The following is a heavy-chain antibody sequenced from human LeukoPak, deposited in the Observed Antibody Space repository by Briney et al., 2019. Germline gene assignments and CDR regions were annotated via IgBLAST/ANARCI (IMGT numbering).Heavy chain of an antibody. V-gene: IGHV3-48*03. CDR1: GFTFGSYD. CDR3: ARDNYDSSTPYYFDY. CDR2: ISSSGTTI. D-gene: IGHD3-22*01. J-gene: IGHJ4*02. Sequence: AGSLRLSCAASGFTFGSYDMNWVRQAPGKGLVWVSYISSSGTTIYYADSVKGRFTISRDNAKNSLYLQMNSLRAVDTAVYYCARDNYDSSTPYYFDYWGQGTLVTVSS.